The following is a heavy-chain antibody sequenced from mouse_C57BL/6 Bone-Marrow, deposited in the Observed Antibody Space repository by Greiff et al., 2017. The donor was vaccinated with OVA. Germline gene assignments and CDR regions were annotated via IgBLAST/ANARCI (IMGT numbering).Heavy chain of an antibody. J-gene: IGHJ3*01. CDR2: IRNKANGYTT. CDR3: ARSLRFAY. CDR1: GFTFTDYY. Sequence: EVKLEESGGGLVQPGGSLSLSCAASGFTFTDYYMSWVRQPPGKALEWLGFIRNKANGYTTEYSASVKGRFTISRDNSQSILYLQMNALRAEDSATYYCARSLRFAYWGQGTLVTVSA. D-gene: IGHD1-2*01. V-gene: IGHV7-3*01.